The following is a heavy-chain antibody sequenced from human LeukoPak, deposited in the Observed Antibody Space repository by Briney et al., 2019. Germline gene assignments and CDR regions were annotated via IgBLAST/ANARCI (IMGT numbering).Heavy chain of an antibody. CDR1: GLSFADSW. CDR2: INNDGSDT. CDR3: ARVSGLGMNEYYQH. D-gene: IGHD3-10*01. V-gene: IGHV3-74*01. Sequence: GGSLRLSCAASGLSFADSWMHWVRQAPGKGLVWVSRINNDGSDTRYADSVRGRFTISRVNAKNTLYLQMNSLRAEDTAVYYCARVSGLGMNEYYQHWGQGTLVTVPS. J-gene: IGHJ1*01.